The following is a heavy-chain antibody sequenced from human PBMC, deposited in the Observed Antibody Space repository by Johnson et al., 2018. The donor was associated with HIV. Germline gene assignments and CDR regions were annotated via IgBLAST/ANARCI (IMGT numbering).Heavy chain of an antibody. V-gene: IGHV3-11*04. D-gene: IGHD4-11*01. Sequence: QVQLVESGGGLVKPGGSLRLSCAASGFTFSAYYMSWIRQATGTGLEWVSYISSSGSTIYYADSVKGRFTISRDNAKNSLYLQMNSLRAEDTAVYYCARSLRRLQRVFDAFDIWGQGTMVTVSS. CDR2: ISSSGSTI. CDR1: GFTFSAYY. CDR3: ARSLRRLQRVFDAFDI. J-gene: IGHJ3*02.